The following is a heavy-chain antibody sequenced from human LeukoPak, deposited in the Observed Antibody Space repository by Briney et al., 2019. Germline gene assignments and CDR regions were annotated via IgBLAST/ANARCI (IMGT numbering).Heavy chain of an antibody. D-gene: IGHD1-26*01. J-gene: IGHJ4*02. CDR1: GGSISSSSYY. CDR2: IYYSGST. CDR3: ARDSVKWELLPQLDY. V-gene: IGHV4-39*07. Sequence: SETLPLTCTVSGGSISSSSYYWGWIRQPPGKGLEWIGSIYYSGSTYYNPSLKSRVTISVDTSKNQFSLKLSSVTAADTAVYYCARDSVKWELLPQLDYWGQGTLVTVSS.